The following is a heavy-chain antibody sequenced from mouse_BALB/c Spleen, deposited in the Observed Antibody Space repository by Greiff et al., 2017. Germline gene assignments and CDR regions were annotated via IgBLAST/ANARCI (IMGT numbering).Heavy chain of an antibody. J-gene: IGHJ4*01. V-gene: IGHV1-9*01. CDR1: GYTFSSYW. CDR3: ARGTLLRAMDY. D-gene: IGHD3-3*01. CDR2: ILPGSGST. Sequence: QVQLQQSGAELMKPGASVKISCKATGYTFSSYWIEWVKQRPGHGLEWIGEILPGSGSTNYNEKFKGKATFTADTSSNTAYMQLSSLTSEDSAVYYCARGTLLRAMDYWGQGTSVTVSS.